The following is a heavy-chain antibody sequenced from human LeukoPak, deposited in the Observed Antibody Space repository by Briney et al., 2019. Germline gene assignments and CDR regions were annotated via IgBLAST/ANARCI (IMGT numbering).Heavy chain of an antibody. CDR3: TTGSGSYYY. Sequence: GRSLRLSCAASGFTLSSYGMHWVRQAPGKGLEWVAVISYDGSNKYYADSVKGRFTISRDNSKNTLYLQMNSLRAEDTAVYYCTTGSGSYYYWGQGTLVTVSS. CDR1: GFTLSSYG. J-gene: IGHJ4*02. V-gene: IGHV3-30*03. CDR2: ISYDGSNK. D-gene: IGHD3-10*01.